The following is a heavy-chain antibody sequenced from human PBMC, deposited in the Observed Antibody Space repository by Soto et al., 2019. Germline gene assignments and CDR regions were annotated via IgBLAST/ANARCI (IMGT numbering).Heavy chain of an antibody. D-gene: IGHD2-2*01. CDR2: MYYSGST. CDR3: ARHEPGDQRFDY. J-gene: IGHJ4*02. Sequence: SETLSLTCTVSGGSISSYYWSWIRQPPGKGLEWIGYMYYSGSTNYSPSLKSRLTMSVDTSKNQFSLKLSSVTAADTAVYYCARHEPGDQRFDYWGQGTLVTVSS. V-gene: IGHV4-59*08. CDR1: GGSISSYY.